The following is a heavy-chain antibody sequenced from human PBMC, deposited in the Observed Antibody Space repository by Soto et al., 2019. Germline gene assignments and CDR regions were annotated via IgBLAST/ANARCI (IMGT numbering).Heavy chain of an antibody. CDR1: GYSFTSYW. Sequence: PGEALKISCKGSGYSFTSYWIGWVRQMPGKGLEWMGIIYPGDSDTRYSPSFQGQVTISADKSISTAYLQWSSLKASDTAMYYCAGGGVRGVITRTRDYYGMDVWGQGTTVTVSS. CDR2: IYPGDSDT. D-gene: IGHD3-10*01. V-gene: IGHV5-51*01. CDR3: AGGGVRGVITRTRDYYGMDV. J-gene: IGHJ6*02.